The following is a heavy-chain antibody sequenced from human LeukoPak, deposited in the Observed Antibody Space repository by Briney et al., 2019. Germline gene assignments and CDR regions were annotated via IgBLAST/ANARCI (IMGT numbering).Heavy chain of an antibody. CDR3: ATGGQGSGWYTN. V-gene: IGHV1-24*01. CDR2: FDPEDGET. CDR1: GYTLTELS. D-gene: IGHD6-19*01. Sequence: ASVNVSCKVSGYTLTELSMHWVRQAPGKGLEGMGGFDPEDGETIYAQKFQGRVTMTEDTSTDTAYMELSSLRSEDTAVYYCATGGQGSGWYTNWGQGTLVTVSS. J-gene: IGHJ4*02.